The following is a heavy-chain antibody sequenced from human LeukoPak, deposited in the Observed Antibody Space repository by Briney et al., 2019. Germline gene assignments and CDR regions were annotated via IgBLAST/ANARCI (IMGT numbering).Heavy chain of an antibody. J-gene: IGHJ4*02. V-gene: IGHV1-2*04. Sequence: ASVKVSCKASGYTFTGYYMHWVRQAPGQGLEWMGWINPNSGVTNYAQKFQGWVTMTRDTSISTAYMELSRLRSGDTAVYYCANSITGTSLDYWGQGTLVTVSS. CDR1: GYTFTGYY. D-gene: IGHD1-20*01. CDR2: INPNSGVT. CDR3: ANSITGTSLDY.